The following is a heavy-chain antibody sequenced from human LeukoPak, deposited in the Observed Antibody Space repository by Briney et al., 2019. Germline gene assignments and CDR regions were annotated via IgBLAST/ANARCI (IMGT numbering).Heavy chain of an antibody. J-gene: IGHJ4*02. Sequence: GGSLRLSCAASGFTFSTNSMSWVRQAPGKGLEWVSYITSGGSVIHYSDSVRGRFTISRDNAKSSLYLQMNSLRAEDTAIYYCARDWASPGPTTIWGQGTLVTVSS. CDR1: GFTFSTNS. CDR2: ITSGGSVI. V-gene: IGHV3-48*01. D-gene: IGHD1-26*01. CDR3: ARDWASPGPTTI.